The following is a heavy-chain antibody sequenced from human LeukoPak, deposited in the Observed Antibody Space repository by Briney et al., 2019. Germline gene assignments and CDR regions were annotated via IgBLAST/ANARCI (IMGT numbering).Heavy chain of an antibody. Sequence: PGGSLRLSCAASGFTFDTHAMXXVRQAPGKXXXXXXXMHSTXXSTYYSDXXKGRFTISRDNSKNTLYLQMSTLRAEDTAVYYCAKDQGYSYYYRDYCGQATRVPLTS. CDR1: GFTFDTHA. V-gene: IGHV3-23*01. CDR3: AKDQGYSYYYRDY. D-gene: IGHD5-18*01. CDR2: MHSTXXST. J-gene: IGHJ4*02.